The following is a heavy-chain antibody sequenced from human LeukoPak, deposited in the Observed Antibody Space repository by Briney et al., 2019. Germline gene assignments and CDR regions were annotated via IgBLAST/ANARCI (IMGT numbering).Heavy chain of an antibody. CDR3: ARGVGAAPQ. J-gene: IGHJ4*02. V-gene: IGHV4-61*08. CDR2: IYHSVST. CDR1: GGSISSGDYY. Sequence: SETLSLTCTVSGGSISSGDYYWNWIRQPPGKGLEWIGYIYHSVSTYYNPSLKSRVTISVDTSKNQFSLKLRSVTAADTAVYYCARGVGAAPQWGQGTLVTVSS. D-gene: IGHD1-26*01.